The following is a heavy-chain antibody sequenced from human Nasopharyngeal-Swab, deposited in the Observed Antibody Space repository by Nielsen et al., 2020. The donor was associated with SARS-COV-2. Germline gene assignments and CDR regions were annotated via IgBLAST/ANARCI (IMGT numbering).Heavy chain of an antibody. Sequence: ESLKISCTVSGGSISSYYWSWIRQPPGKGLEWIGYIYYSGSTNYNPSLKSRVTISVDTSKNQFSPKLSSVTAADTAVYYCARDHQYSSSWFGRGYNWFDPWGQGTLVTVSS. J-gene: IGHJ5*02. CDR2: IYYSGST. CDR3: ARDHQYSSSWFGRGYNWFDP. D-gene: IGHD6-13*01. V-gene: IGHV4-59*01. CDR1: GGSISSYY.